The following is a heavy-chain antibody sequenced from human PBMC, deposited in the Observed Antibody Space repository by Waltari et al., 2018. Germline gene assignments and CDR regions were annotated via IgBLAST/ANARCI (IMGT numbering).Heavy chain of an antibody. CDR3: ARDSGPDGMDV. V-gene: IGHV1-69*04. D-gene: IGHD3-10*01. J-gene: IGHJ6*02. CDR2: IIPILGIA. Sequence: QVQLVHSGAELKKPGSTVNVSCMAYGGPFSSYTIRGVRQAPGQGLEWMGRIIPILGIANYAQKFQGRVTITADKSTSTAYMELSSLRSEDTAVYYCARDSGPDGMDVWGQGTTVTVSS. CDR1: GGPFSSYT.